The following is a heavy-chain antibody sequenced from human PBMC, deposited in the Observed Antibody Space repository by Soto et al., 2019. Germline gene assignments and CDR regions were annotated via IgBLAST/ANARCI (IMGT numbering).Heavy chain of an antibody. CDR3: ARVVRIAVAGTRGETGYYYYGMDV. J-gene: IGHJ6*02. Sequence: PGGSHRLPWSAAGFTLRNHGGNRVRQDPGKGLGWVSSISSSSSYIYYADSVKGRFTISRDNAKNSLYLQMNSLRAEDTAVYYCARVVRIAVAGTRGETGYYYYGMDVWGQGTTVTVSS. V-gene: IGHV3-21*01. D-gene: IGHD6-19*01. CDR1: GFTLRNHG. CDR2: ISSSSSYI.